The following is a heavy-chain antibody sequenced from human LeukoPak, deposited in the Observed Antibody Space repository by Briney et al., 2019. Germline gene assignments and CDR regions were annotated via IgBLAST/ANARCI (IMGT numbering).Heavy chain of an antibody. D-gene: IGHD3-9*01. CDR2: IYYSRNT. CDR1: GGSISSYY. J-gene: IGHJ4*02. Sequence: SETLSLTCTVSGGSISSYYWSWIRQPPGKGLEWIGYIYYSRNTNYNPSLKSRVTISVDTSKNQFSLKLSSVTAADTAVYYCAIVNRYFDWLSYYFDYWGQGTLVTVSS. CDR3: AIVNRYFDWLSYYFDY. V-gene: IGHV4-59*01.